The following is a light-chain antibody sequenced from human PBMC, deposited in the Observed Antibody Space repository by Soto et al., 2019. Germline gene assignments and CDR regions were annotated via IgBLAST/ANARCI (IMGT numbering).Light chain of an antibody. Sequence: DIQMTQSPSSLSASVGDRVTITCRASQSISHWLAWYQQKPGKAPKLLIYKASSLESGVPSRFSGSGSGTEFTLTISSLQPDDFATYYCQQYNSFQYTFGQGTKLEIK. CDR2: KAS. CDR1: QSISHW. CDR3: QQYNSFQYT. V-gene: IGKV1-5*03. J-gene: IGKJ2*01.